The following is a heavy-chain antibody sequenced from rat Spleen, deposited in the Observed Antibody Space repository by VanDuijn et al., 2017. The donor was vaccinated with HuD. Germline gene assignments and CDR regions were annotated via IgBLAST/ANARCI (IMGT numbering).Heavy chain of an antibody. J-gene: IGHJ3*01. V-gene: IGHV2-13*01. CDR1: GFSLISNG. CDR3: TRGKYNSNWLPY. Sequence: QVQLKESGPGLVQPSQTLSLTCTVSGFSLISNGVSWVRQPPGKGLEWLGVTWIDGNTAYNSALKSRLNISRDTSKSQVFLKMNSLQTEDTAIYYCTRGKYNSNWLPYWGQGTLVTVSS. CDR2: TWIDGNT. D-gene: IGHD1-5*01.